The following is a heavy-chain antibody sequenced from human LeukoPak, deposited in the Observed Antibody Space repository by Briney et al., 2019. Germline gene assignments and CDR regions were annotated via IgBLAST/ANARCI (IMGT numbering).Heavy chain of an antibody. CDR2: IYTSGISGIT. J-gene: IGHJ5*02. CDR3: ARGKGPFDP. CDR1: GGSISSGSYY. Sequence: SQTLSLTCTVSGGSISSGSYYWSWIRQPAGKGLEWIGRIYTSGISGITNYNPSLKSRVTISLGTSKNQFSLKLSSVTAADTAVYYCARGKGPFDPWGQGTLVTVSS. V-gene: IGHV4-61*02.